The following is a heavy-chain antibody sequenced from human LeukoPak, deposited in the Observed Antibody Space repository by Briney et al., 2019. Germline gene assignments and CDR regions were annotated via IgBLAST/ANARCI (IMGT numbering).Heavy chain of an antibody. Sequence: GGSLRLSCAASGFTFSSYAMSWVRQAPGKGLEWVSAISGSGGSTYYADSVKGRFTISRDNSQNTLYLQMNSLRAEDTAVYYCAKAFPYYYDSSGYYYAEYFQHWGQGTLVTVSS. D-gene: IGHD3-22*01. CDR3: AKAFPYYYDSSGYYYAEYFQH. CDR2: ISGSGGST. J-gene: IGHJ1*01. CDR1: GFTFSSYA. V-gene: IGHV3-23*01.